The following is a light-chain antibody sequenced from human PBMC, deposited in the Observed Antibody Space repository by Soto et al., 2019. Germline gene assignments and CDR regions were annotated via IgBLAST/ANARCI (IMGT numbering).Light chain of an antibody. Sequence: DTVMTQSPLSLPVTPGEPASISCRSSQSLQYSDGYNYLDWYLQKPGQSTQLLIYLGSNRAAGVPDRFSGSGSGTDFTLNISRVEAEDVGVYYCMQALQTPSFGQGTKVEIK. CDR1: QSLQYSDGYNY. V-gene: IGKV2-28*01. J-gene: IGKJ1*01. CDR2: LGS. CDR3: MQALQTPS.